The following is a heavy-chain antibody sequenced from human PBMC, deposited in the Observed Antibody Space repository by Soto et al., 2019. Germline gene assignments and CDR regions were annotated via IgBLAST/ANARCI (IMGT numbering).Heavy chain of an antibody. J-gene: IGHJ5*01. CDR2: IYYSGST. V-gene: IGHV4-31*03. CDR3: ARRLAVDNWFDS. D-gene: IGHD3-3*02. CDR1: GGSISSGGYY. Sequence: SKALSLTCTVSGGSISSGGYYWSWIRQHPGKGLEWIGYIYYSGSTYYNPSLKSRVTISVDTSKNQFSLKLSSVTAADTAVYYSARRLAVDNWFDSWGQGTLVTVSS.